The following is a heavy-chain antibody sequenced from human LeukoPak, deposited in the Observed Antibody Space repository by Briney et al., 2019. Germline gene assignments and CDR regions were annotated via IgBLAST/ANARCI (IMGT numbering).Heavy chain of an antibody. CDR3: ARDLGGDYYDSSGYYYPFDY. CDR2: IYYSGST. J-gene: IGHJ4*02. V-gene: IGHV4-59*01. D-gene: IGHD3-22*01. CDR1: GGSISSYY. Sequence: SETLSLTCTVSGGSISSYYWSWIRQPPGKGLEWIGYIYYSGSTNYNPSLKSRVTISVDTSKNQFSLKLSSVTAADTAVYYCARDLGGDYYDSSGYYYPFDYWGQGTLVTVPS.